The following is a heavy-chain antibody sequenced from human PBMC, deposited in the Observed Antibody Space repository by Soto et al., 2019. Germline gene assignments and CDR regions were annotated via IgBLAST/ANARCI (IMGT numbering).Heavy chain of an antibody. CDR1: GGSFSGYY. Sequence: QVQLQQWGAGLLKPSETLSLTCAVYGGSFSGYYWSWIRQPPGKGLEWIGEINHSGSTNYNPSLKSRVTISVDTSKNQFSLXLXXXXXXXXXVXXXXXXXXXXASYGNKHDYWGQGTLVTVSS. CDR3: XXXXXXXASYGNKHDY. D-gene: IGHD1-1*01. J-gene: IGHJ4*02. V-gene: IGHV4-34*01. CDR2: INHSGST.